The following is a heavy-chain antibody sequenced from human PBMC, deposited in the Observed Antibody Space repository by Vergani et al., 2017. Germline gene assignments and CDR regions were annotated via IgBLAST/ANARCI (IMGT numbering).Heavy chain of an antibody. V-gene: IGHV3-21*01. CDR3: ARYRYYLGSGSYPYFYYYGLDV. CDR1: GFTFSSYS. Sequence: EVQLLESGGGLVKRGGSLRLSCAASGFTFSSYSMNWVRQAPGKGLEWVSSISSSSSYIHYSDSLKGRFTISRDNAKSSLYLQMNSLRAEDTGVYYCARYRYYLGSGSYPYFYYYGLDVWGQGTAVTVSS. CDR2: ISSSSSYI. D-gene: IGHD3-10*01. J-gene: IGHJ6*02.